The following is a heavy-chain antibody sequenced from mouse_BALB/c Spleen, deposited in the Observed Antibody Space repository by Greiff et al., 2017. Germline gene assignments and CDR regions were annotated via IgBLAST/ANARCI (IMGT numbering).Heavy chain of an antibody. J-gene: IGHJ4*01. CDR1: GFTFSSYG. Sequence: EVQRVESGGDLVKPGGSLKLSCAASGFTFSSYGMSWVRQTPDKRLEWVATISSGGSYTYYPDSVKGRFTISRDNAKNTLYLQMSSLKSEDTAMYYCARQDYGNYVSYAMDYWGQGTSVTVSS. CDR2: ISSGGSYT. V-gene: IGHV5-6*01. D-gene: IGHD2-1*01. CDR3: ARQDYGNYVSYAMDY.